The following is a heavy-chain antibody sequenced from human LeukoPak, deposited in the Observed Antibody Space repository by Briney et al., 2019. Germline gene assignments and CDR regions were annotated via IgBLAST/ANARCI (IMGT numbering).Heavy chain of an antibody. D-gene: IGHD1-26*01. V-gene: IGHV3-23*01. CDR2: ISGSGGST. CDR1: GFTFSSYA. J-gene: IGHJ5*02. Sequence: PGASLRLSCAASGFTFSSYARSGVRQAPGKGLEWVSAISGSGGSTYYADSVKGRFTISRDNSKNTLYLQMNSLRAEDTAVYYCALEQVGATPDNWFDPWGQGTLVTVSS. CDR3: ALEQVGATPDNWFDP.